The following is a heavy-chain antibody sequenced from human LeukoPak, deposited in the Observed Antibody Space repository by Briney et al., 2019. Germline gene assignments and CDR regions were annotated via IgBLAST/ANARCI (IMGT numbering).Heavy chain of an antibody. CDR1: GYTLTELS. D-gene: IGHD5-18*01. J-gene: IGHJ4*02. Sequence: ASVKVSCKVSGYTLTELSMHWVRQAPGKGLEWMGGFDPEDGETIYAQKFQGRVTMTEDTSTDTAYMELSSLRSEDTAVYYCASTDTAMVPIDYWGQGTLVTVSS. V-gene: IGHV1-24*01. CDR2: FDPEDGET. CDR3: ASTDTAMVPIDY.